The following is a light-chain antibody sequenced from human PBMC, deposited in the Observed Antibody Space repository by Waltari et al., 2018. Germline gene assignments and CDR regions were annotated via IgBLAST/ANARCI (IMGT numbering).Light chain of an antibody. CDR2: VNSDGSH. CDR1: RGYSSNV. Sequence: LVLTQSPSASASLGASVKLTCTLSRGYSSNVIAWLQQQPGKGPRYLMKVNSDGSHREGGDIPDRFSASKSGTECYLTISSLQSEDEADYYCQTGGHGTWVFGGGTKLTVL. V-gene: IGLV4-69*01. J-gene: IGLJ3*02. CDR3: QTGGHGTWV.